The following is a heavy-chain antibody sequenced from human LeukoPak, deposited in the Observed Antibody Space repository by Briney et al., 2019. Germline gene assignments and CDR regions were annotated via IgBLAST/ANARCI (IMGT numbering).Heavy chain of an antibody. J-gene: IGHJ4*02. CDR3: ARDRGYYYDSSGYYPDY. D-gene: IGHD3-22*01. CDR1: GFTFSSYG. CDR2: IWYDGSNK. Sequence: GGSLRLSCAASGFTFSSYGMHWVRQAPGKGLERVAVIWYDGSNKYYADSVKGRFTISRDNSKNTLYLQMNSLRAEDTAVYYCARDRGYYYDSSGYYPDYWGQGTLVTVSS. V-gene: IGHV3-33*01.